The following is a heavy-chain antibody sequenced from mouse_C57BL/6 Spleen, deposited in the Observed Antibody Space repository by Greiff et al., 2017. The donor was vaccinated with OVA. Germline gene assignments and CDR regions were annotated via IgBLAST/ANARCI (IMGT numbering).Heavy chain of an antibody. V-gene: IGHV3-6*01. CDR2: ISYDGSN. CDR3: AREEGDGGYGNFDY. D-gene: IGHD2-3*01. Sequence: EVQLVESGPGLVKPSQSLSLTCSVTGYSITSGYYWNWIRQFPGNKLEWMGYISYDGSNNYNPSLKNRISITRDTSKNQFFLKLNSVTTEDTATYYCAREEGDGGYGNFDYWGQGTTLTVSS. J-gene: IGHJ2*01. CDR1: GYSITSGYY.